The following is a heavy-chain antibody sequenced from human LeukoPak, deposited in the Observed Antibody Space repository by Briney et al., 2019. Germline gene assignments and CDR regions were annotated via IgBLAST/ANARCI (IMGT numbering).Heavy chain of an antibody. CDR1: GGSISSYY. J-gene: IGHJ5*02. D-gene: IGHD3-10*01. CDR2: IYYSGST. CDR3: ARHYYGSSP. V-gene: IGHV4-59*08. Sequence: SETLSLTCTVSGGSISSYYWSWIRQPPGKGLEWIGYIYYSGSTNYNPSLKSRVTISVDTSKNQFSLKLSSVTAADTAVYYCARHYYGSSPWGQGTLVTVSS.